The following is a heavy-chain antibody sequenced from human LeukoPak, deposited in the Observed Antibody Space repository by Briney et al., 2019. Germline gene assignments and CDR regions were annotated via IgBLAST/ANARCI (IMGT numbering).Heavy chain of an antibody. V-gene: IGHV3-23*01. CDR2: LISSGGST. D-gene: IGHD6-13*01. CDR1: GFTFSSYA. Sequence: GGSLRLSCAASGFTFSSYAMNWVRQAPGKGLEWVSTLISSGGSTYYADSGKGRFTISRDNSTNTLYLQMNSLRAADTAVYACAKEGGYSSSWLTFDSWGQGTLVTVSS. CDR3: AKEGGYSSSWLTFDS. J-gene: IGHJ4*02.